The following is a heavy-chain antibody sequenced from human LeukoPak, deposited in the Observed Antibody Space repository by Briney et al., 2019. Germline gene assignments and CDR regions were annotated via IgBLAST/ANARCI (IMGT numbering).Heavy chain of an antibody. J-gene: IGHJ4*02. CDR3: ARDHGSSWYGGSRPAFDY. Sequence: ASVKVSCKASGYTFTGYYMHWVRQAPGQGLEWMGWINPNSGGTNYAQKFQGRVTMTRDTSISTAYVELSRLRSDDTAVYYCARDHGSSWYGGSRPAFDYWGQGTLVTVSS. V-gene: IGHV1-2*02. D-gene: IGHD6-13*01. CDR2: INPNSGGT. CDR1: GYTFTGYY.